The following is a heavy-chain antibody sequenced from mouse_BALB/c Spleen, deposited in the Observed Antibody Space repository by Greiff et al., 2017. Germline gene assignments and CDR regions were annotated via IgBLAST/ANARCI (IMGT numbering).Heavy chain of an antibody. J-gene: IGHJ3*01. D-gene: IGHD1-1*01. Sequence: QVQLQQSGAELVKPGASVKLSCKASGYTFTSYYMYWVKQRPGQGLEWIGEINPSNGGTNFNEKFKSKATLTVDKSSSTAYMQLSSLTSEDSAVYYCTGDYYGSSSFAYWGQGTLVTVSA. V-gene: IGHV1S81*02. CDR3: TGDYYGSSSFAY. CDR1: GYTFTSYY. CDR2: INPSNGGT.